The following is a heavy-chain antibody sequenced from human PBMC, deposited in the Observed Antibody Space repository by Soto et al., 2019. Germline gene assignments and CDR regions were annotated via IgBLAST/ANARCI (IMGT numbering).Heavy chain of an antibody. V-gene: IGHV3-74*01. CDR2: INHDGSKT. CDR3: VREPWGFSGTWYDY. D-gene: IGHD6-13*01. J-gene: IGHJ4*02. Sequence: GGSLRLSCAASQFSFSSYWMHWVRQVPGKGPAWVSRINHDGSKTEYADSVKGRFTISRDNTNNTLYLQMNSLRVEDTAMYYCVREPWGFSGTWYDYWGQGTLVTAPQ. CDR1: QFSFSSYW.